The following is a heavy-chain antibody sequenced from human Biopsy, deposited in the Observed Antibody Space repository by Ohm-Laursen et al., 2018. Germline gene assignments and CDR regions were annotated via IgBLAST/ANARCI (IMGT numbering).Heavy chain of an antibody. V-gene: IGHV1-58*02. CDR1: GFTFNRSA. Sequence: GSSVKVSCKSSGFTFNRSAMQWVRQARGQRLEWIGWIVVGGGNTNYAQKFQERVTMTWDTSTTTVYMELSSLRSEDTAVYYCVLASFDYWGQGTLVTVPS. CDR2: IVVGGGNT. J-gene: IGHJ4*02. CDR3: VLASFDY.